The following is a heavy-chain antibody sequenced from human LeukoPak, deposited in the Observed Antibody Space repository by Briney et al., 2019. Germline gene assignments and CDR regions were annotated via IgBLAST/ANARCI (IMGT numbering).Heavy chain of an antibody. CDR3: AQRSGSYFNCWFDP. Sequence: SGPTLVKPTQTLTLTCTFSGFSLSTSGVGVGWIRQPPGKALEWLALSYWNDDKRYSPSLESRLTITKDTSKNQVVLTMTNVDPADTATYYCAQRSGSYFNCWFDPWGQGTLVTVSS. V-gene: IGHV2-5*01. D-gene: IGHD1-26*01. CDR2: SYWNDDK. CDR1: GFSLSTSGVG. J-gene: IGHJ5*02.